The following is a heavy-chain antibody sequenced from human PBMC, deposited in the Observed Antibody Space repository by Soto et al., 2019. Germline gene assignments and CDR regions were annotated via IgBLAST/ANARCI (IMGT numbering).Heavy chain of an antibody. CDR1: GYSFTTYV. J-gene: IGHJ4*02. Sequence: QVQLVQSGAEVKKPGASVKVSCKASGYSFTTYVIGWVRQAPGQGREWVGLINPYNGNTNYAQKLQDRVTMTTDTSSSTAYLELRSLRSDDTAVYYCVRGWGWLDLDYWGQGTLVTASS. CDR2: INPYNGNT. V-gene: IGHV1-18*01. CDR3: VRGWGWLDLDY. D-gene: IGHD2-21*01.